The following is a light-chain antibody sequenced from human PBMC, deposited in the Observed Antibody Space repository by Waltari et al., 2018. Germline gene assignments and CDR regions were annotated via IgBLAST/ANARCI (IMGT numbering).Light chain of an antibody. CDR1: QGIGNY. Sequence: DIQITQSPSSLSASVGDRVTITCRASQGIGNYVAWFQQKPGKAPKSLMYGASSLLSGVPSKFSGSGSGTDFTLTISSLQPEDIATYYCQQYKSYPYSFGQGTRLEIK. J-gene: IGKJ2*03. V-gene: IGKV1-16*02. CDR2: GAS. CDR3: QQYKSYPYS.